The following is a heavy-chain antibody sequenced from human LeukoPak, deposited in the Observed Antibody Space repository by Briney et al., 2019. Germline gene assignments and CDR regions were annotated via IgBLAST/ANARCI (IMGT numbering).Heavy chain of an antibody. CDR1: GFTVSKSW. V-gene: IGHV3-15*01. J-gene: IGHJ3*02. D-gene: IGHD2/OR15-2a*01. CDR3: TTYNSPDAFDI. Sequence: CGSLPLSCAASGFTVSKSWMSWVRQAPGKGLEWVGRIKSKSDGGTTDHAAPVLGRFIISRDDSKNTLNLQMNSLKTEDTAVYYCTTYNSPDAFDIWGQGT. CDR2: IKSKSDGGTT.